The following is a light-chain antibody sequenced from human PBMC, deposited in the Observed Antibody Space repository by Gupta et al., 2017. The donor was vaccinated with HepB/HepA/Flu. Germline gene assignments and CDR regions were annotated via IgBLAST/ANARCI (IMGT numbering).Light chain of an antibody. J-gene: IGKJ2*01. CDR2: VAS. V-gene: IGKV3-20*01. CDR1: QSVSSNY. CDR3: HQERSPFYT. Sequence: IVLTQSPATLSLSPGERATLSCRASQSVSSNYIAWYQQKPGHAPSLLIYVASTRATGFPDRFSGSGSGTNFTLTISILEPEDFAVYHCHQERSPFYTFGQGTKVEIK.